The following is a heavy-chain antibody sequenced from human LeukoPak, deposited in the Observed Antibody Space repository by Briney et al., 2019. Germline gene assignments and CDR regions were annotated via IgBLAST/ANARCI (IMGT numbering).Heavy chain of an antibody. J-gene: IGHJ3*02. V-gene: IGHV4-34*01. CDR3: ARVRLRRITMIVVVPDAFDI. CDR1: GGSFSGYY. Sequence: SETLSLTCAVYGGSFSGYYWSWICQPPGKGLEWIGEINHSGSTNCNPSHKSRVTISVDTSKNQFSLKLSSVTAADTAVYYCARVRLRRITMIVVVPDAFDIWGQGTMVTVSS. D-gene: IGHD3-22*01. CDR2: INHSGST.